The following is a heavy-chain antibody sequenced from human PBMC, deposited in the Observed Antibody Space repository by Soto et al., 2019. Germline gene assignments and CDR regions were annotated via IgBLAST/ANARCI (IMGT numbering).Heavy chain of an antibody. Sequence: GGSLRLSCAAAGFTFSSYGMHWVRQAPGKGLEWVAVISYDGSNKYYADSVKGRFTISRDNSKNTLYLQMNSLRAEDTAVYYCAKLYSNYYYYYYGMDVWGQGTTVTVSS. CDR3: AKLYSNYYYYYYGMDV. J-gene: IGHJ6*02. D-gene: IGHD4-4*01. CDR2: ISYDGSNK. V-gene: IGHV3-30*18. CDR1: GFTFSSYG.